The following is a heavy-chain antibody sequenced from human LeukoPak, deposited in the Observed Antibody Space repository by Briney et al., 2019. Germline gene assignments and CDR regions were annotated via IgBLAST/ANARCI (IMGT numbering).Heavy chain of an antibody. D-gene: IGHD3-10*01. CDR3: AKDKVFGGELDY. V-gene: IGHV3-9*01. CDR1: GFTFDDYA. CDR2: ISWNSGTI. J-gene: IGHJ4*02. Sequence: GGSLRLSCAASGFTFDDYAMHGVRQAPGKGLEWVSGISWNSGTIGYADSVEGRFTISRDNAKNSLYLQMNSLRAEDTALYYCAKDKVFGGELDYWGQGTLVTVSS.